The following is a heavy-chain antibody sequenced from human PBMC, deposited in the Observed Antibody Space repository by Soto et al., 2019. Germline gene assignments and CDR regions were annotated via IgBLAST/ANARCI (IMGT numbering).Heavy chain of an antibody. CDR3: ARHGYNYGGGYFDY. V-gene: IGHV3-66*04. J-gene: IGHJ4*02. CDR2: IYSGGST. Sequence: GGSLRLSYAASGVTVSSNYMSWVRQAPGKGLEWVSVIYSGGSTYYADSVKGRFTISRDNSKNTLYLQMNSLRAEDTAVYYCARHGYNYGGGYFDYWGQGTLVTVSS. CDR1: GVTVSSNY. D-gene: IGHD5-18*01.